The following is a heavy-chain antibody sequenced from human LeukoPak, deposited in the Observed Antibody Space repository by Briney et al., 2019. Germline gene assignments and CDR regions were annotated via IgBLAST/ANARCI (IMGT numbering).Heavy chain of an antibody. V-gene: IGHV4-39*07. D-gene: IGHD1-26*01. CDR2: IYYNGND. CDR1: GGSISSSGHY. CDR3: ARWEGGSYYDFDY. Sequence: PSETLSLTCTVSGGSISSSGHYWGWIRQPPEKGLEWIGSIYYNGNDYYNPSLKCRVTISVDTSKNQFSLKLSSVTAADTAVYYCARWEGGSYYDFDYWGQGTLVTVSS. J-gene: IGHJ4*02.